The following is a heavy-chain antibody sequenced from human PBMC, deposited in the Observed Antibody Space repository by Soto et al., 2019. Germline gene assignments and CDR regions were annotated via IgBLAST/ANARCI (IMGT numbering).Heavy chain of an antibody. CDR2: ISYDGSNK. CDR3: AKDFGYGHYFTAYYYYGMDV. V-gene: IGHV3-30*18. D-gene: IGHD4-17*01. Sequence: GGSLRLSCAASGFTFSSYGMHWVRQAPGKGLEWVAVISYDGSNKYYADSVKGRFTISRDNSKNTLYLQMNSLRAEDTAVYYCAKDFGYGHYFTAYYYYGMDVWGQGTTVTVSS. CDR1: GFTFSSYG. J-gene: IGHJ6*02.